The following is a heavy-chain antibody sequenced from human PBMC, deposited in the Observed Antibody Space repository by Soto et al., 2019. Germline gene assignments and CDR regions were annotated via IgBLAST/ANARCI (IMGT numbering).Heavy chain of an antibody. D-gene: IGHD2-15*01. J-gene: IGHJ4*02. CDR2: IIPIFGTP. CDR1: GGIFSNFA. CDR3: AADRQARAGPYCIGVSCYPFHY. Sequence: ASVKVSCKASGGIFSNFAITWVRQAPGQGLEWMGGIIPIFGTPSYAREFQGRLTISADESMTTVYMDLSSLRFEDTAVYYCAADRQARAGPYCIGVSCYPFHYWGQGTLVTVSS. V-gene: IGHV1-69*13.